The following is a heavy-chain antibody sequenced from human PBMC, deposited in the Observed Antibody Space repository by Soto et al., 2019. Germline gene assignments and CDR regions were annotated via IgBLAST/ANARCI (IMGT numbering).Heavy chain of an antibody. CDR3: AKSDQWSGGGIMDV. J-gene: IGHJ6*03. Sequence: GGSLRLSCAASGFTFSSYGMHWVRQAPGKGLEWVAVISYDGSNKYYADSVKGRFTISRDNSKNTLYLQMNSLRAEDTAVYYCAKSDQWSGGGIMDVWGKGTTVTVSS. V-gene: IGHV3-30*18. CDR2: ISYDGSNK. D-gene: IGHD2-15*01. CDR1: GFTFSSYG.